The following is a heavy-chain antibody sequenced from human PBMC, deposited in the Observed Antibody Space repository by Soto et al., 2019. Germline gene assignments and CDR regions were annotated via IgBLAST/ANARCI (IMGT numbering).Heavy chain of an antibody. CDR3: ARDNDVDLSFDY. CDR2: ISSSSSTI. Sequence: HPWGSLRLSCAASGFTFSSYSMNFCRQAPGKGLEWVSYISSSSSTIYYADSVKGRFTISRDNAKNSLYLQMNSLRDEDTAVYYCARDNDVDLSFDYWGQGTLVTVSS. V-gene: IGHV3-48*02. CDR1: GFTFSSYS. J-gene: IGHJ4*02. D-gene: IGHD1-1*01.